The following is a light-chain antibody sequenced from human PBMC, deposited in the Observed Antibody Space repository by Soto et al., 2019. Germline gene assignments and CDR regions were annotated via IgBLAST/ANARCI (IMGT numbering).Light chain of an antibody. CDR2: GNS. CDR1: SSNIGAGYD. CDR3: QSYDSSLSGFVV. V-gene: IGLV1-40*01. J-gene: IGLJ2*01. Sequence: QSLLTQPPSVSGAPGQRVTISCTWSSSNIGAGYDVHWYQQLPGTAPKLLIYGNSNRPSGVPDRFSGSKSGTSASLAITGLQAEDEADYYCQSYDSSLSGFVVFGGGTKLNVL.